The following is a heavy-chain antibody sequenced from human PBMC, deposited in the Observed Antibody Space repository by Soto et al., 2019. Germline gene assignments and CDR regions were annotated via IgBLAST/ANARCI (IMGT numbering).Heavy chain of an antibody. V-gene: IGHV1-18*04. J-gene: IGHJ5*02. CDR2: ISAYNGNT. Sequence: ASVKVSCKASGYTFTSYGIRWVRQAPGHGPEWMGWISAYNGNTNYAQKLQGRVTMTTDTSTSTAYMELRSLRSDDTAVYYCAREIQMATKRGIDNWFDPWGQGTLVTVSS. CDR1: GYTFTSYG. CDR3: AREIQMATKRGIDNWFDP. D-gene: IGHD5-12*01.